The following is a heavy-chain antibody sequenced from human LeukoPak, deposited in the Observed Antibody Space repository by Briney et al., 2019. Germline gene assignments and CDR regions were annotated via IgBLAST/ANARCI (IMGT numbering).Heavy chain of an antibody. CDR1: GGSISSSSYY. CDR2: IYYSGST. D-gene: IGHD3-10*01. CDR3: ARVSLVRGAPDYYFDY. Sequence: SETLSLTCTVSGGSISSSSYYWGWIRQPPGKGLEWIGSIYYSGSTYYNPSLKSRVTISVDTSKNQFSLKLSSVTAADTAVYYCARVSLVRGAPDYYFDYWGQGTLVTVSS. V-gene: IGHV4-39*07. J-gene: IGHJ4*02.